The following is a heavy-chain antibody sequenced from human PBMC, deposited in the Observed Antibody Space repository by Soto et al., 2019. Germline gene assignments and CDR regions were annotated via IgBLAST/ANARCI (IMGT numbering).Heavy chain of an antibody. Sequence: GGSLRLSCAASGFTFSTYAMSWVRQAPGKGLEWVSAISGSGGSTYYADSVKGRLTISRDNSKNTLYLQMNSLRAEDTAVYYCAKLPADDFWSGRGDFDYWGQGTLVTVSS. J-gene: IGHJ4*02. CDR2: ISGSGGST. CDR3: AKLPADDFWSGRGDFDY. D-gene: IGHD3-3*01. V-gene: IGHV3-23*01. CDR1: GFTFSTYA.